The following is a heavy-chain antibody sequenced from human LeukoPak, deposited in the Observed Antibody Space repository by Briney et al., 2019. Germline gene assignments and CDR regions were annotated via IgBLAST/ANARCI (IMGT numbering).Heavy chain of an antibody. CDR3: ARPLVF. D-gene: IGHD6-13*01. CDR1: GFTFSSYS. CDR2: ISSSSTI. Sequence: GESLRLSCAASGFTFSSYSMNWVRQAPGKGLEWVSYISSSSTIYYADSVKGRFTISRDNAKNSLYLQMNSLRAEDTAVYYCARPLVFGGQGTLVTVSS. J-gene: IGHJ4*02. V-gene: IGHV3-48*04.